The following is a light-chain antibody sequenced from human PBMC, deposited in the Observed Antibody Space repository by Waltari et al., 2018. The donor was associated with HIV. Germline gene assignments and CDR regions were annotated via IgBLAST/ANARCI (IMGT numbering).Light chain of an antibody. CDR2: AVN. V-gene: IGLV2-11*01. CDR1: SRWYL. J-gene: IGLJ3*02. CDR3: FSYTGRYTWV. Sequence: SALTSPPSVFGSPGQFGNLPRHGTSRWYLVRWYQQLPDKAPKLMIYAVNYRPSGVPDRFSGSKSGNTASLTISGLQTEDEADYYCFSYTGRYTWVFGGGTKLTVL.